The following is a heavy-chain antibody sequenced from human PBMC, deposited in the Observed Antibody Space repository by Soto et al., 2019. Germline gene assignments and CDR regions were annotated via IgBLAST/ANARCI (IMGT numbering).Heavy chain of an antibody. J-gene: IGHJ2*01. CDR2: VYQNGNA. Sequence: QLQLQESGSGLVKPSQTLSLTCTVSGASIASGGYCWSWIRQPPGQALESIGYVYQNGNAYLNPSLKSRVTMSVDKSKNQFSLKLSSVTAADTAVYFCARGGADWSLRNFDVWGRGTLVSVSS. CDR1: GASIASGGYC. CDR3: ARGGADWSLRNFDV. V-gene: IGHV4-30-2*01. D-gene: IGHD3-9*01.